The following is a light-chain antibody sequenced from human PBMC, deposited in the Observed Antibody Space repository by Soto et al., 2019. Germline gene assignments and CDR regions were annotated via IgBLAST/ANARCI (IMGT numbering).Light chain of an antibody. Sequence: QPPSVSGAPGQRVTISCTGSSSNIGAGYDVHWYQQLPGTAPKLLIYGNSNRPSGVPDRFSGSKSGTSASLAITGLQAEDEADYYCQSYDSSLSAVVFGGGTKLTVL. CDR3: QSYDSSLSAVV. CDR1: SSNIGAGYD. J-gene: IGLJ2*01. V-gene: IGLV1-40*01. CDR2: GNS.